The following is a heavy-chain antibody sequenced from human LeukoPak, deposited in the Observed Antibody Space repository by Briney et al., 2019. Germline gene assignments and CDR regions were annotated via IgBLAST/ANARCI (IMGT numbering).Heavy chain of an antibody. Sequence: GGSLRLSCAASGFTFSSYGMHWVRQAPGKGLEWVAVISYDGSNKYYADSVKGRLTISRDNSKNTLYLQMNSLRAEDTAVYYCAKDRSSGWYLLELVDYWGQGTLVTVSS. V-gene: IGHV3-30*18. J-gene: IGHJ4*02. D-gene: IGHD6-19*01. CDR2: ISYDGSNK. CDR1: GFTFSSYG. CDR3: AKDRSSGWYLLELVDY.